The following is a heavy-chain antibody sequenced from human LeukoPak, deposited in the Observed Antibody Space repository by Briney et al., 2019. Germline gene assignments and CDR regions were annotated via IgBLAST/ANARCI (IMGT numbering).Heavy chain of an antibody. D-gene: IGHD2/OR15-2a*01. CDR2: ISAYNGNT. Sequence: ASVKVSCKASGYTFTSYGISWVRQAPGQGLEWMGWISAYNGNTNYAQKLQGRVTMTTDTSTSTAYMELKSLRSDDTAVYYCARDYCNNPTCHTREFDYWGQGTLVTVSS. CDR1: GYTFTSYG. J-gene: IGHJ4*02. CDR3: ARDYCNNPTCHTREFDY. V-gene: IGHV1-18*01.